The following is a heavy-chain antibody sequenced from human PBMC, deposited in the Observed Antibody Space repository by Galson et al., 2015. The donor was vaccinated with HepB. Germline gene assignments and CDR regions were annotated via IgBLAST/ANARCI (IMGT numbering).Heavy chain of an antibody. CDR3: ASRGIVVVPAAWGRQDWFDP. CDR1: GGSISSSSYY. V-gene: IGHV4-39*01. Sequence: ETLSLTCTVSGGSISSSSYYWGWIRQPPGKGLEWIGSIYYSGSTYYNPSLKSRVTISVDTSKNQFSLKLSSVTAADTAVYYCASRGIVVVPAAWGRQDWFDPWGQGTLVTVSS. CDR2: IYYSGST. J-gene: IGHJ5*02. D-gene: IGHD2-2*01.